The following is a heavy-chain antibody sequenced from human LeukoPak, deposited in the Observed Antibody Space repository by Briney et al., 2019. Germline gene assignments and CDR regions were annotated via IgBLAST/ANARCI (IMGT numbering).Heavy chain of an antibody. D-gene: IGHD7-27*01. CDR1: GFTFSNYA. V-gene: IGHV3-30-3*01. Sequence: GRSLRLSCAASGFTFSNYAIHWVRQAPGKGLEWVTVISYDGGNKYYADSMKGRFTISRDDSKNTLYLQMNSLRAEDTAVYYCASELGSVGDYWGQGTLVTVSS. CDR2: ISYDGGNK. J-gene: IGHJ4*02. CDR3: ASELGSVGDY.